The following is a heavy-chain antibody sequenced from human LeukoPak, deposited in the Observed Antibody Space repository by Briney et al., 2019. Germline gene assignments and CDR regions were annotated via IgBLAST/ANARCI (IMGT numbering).Heavy chain of an antibody. Sequence: GGSLRLSCAASGFTFSSYAMSWVRQAPGKGLEWVSAISGSGGSTYYADSVKGRFTISRNNSKNTLYLQMNSLRAEDTAVYYCAKYVYYYDSSGYYSPLLWGQGPLVTVSS. CDR2: ISGSGGST. V-gene: IGHV3-23*01. CDR1: GFTFSSYA. CDR3: AKYVYYYDSSGYYSPLL. D-gene: IGHD3-22*01. J-gene: IGHJ4*02.